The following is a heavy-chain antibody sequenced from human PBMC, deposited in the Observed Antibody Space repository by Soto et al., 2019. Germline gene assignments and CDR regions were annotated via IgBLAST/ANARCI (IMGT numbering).Heavy chain of an antibody. J-gene: IGHJ4*02. D-gene: IGHD1-1*01. CDR2: INPNSGGT. CDR3: AREQATAKTEGVDF. V-gene: IGHV1-2*02. Sequence: AASVKVSCKASGYTFSDYYIHWVRQAPGQGLEWMGWINPNSGGTKYAPKFQGGVTMTRDTSITTAYMELSRLRSGDTAVYYCAREQATAKTEGVDFWGQGTLVTVSS. CDR1: GYTFSDYY.